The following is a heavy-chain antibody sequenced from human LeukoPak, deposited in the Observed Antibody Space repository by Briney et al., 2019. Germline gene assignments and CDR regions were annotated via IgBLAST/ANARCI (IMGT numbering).Heavy chain of an antibody. V-gene: IGHV3-23*01. J-gene: IGHJ4*02. CDR1: GSPFRNYA. Sequence: PGGSLRLSCAASGSPFRNYAVSWVRQAPGKGLEWVSVISGRGGSTYYGDSVKGRFTISRDNSKNTLYPQMNSLRAEDTAVYYCAKGAGFYYDSSGYYRYLDFWGQGTLVSVSS. D-gene: IGHD3-22*01. CDR3: AKGAGFYYDSSGYYRYLDF. CDR2: ISGRGGST.